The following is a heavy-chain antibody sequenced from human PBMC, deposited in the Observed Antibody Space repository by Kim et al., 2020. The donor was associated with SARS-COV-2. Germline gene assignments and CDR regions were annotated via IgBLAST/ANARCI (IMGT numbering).Heavy chain of an antibody. Sequence: GGSLRLSCAASGFTFSSYDMHWVRQATGKGLEWVSAIGTAGDTYYPGSVKGRFTISRENAKNSLYLQMNSLRAGDTAVYYCARGSDYDFWSGYHHYGMDVWGQGTTGTVSS. J-gene: IGHJ6*02. D-gene: IGHD3-3*01. CDR1: GFTFSSYD. CDR3: ARGSDYDFWSGYHHYGMDV. CDR2: IGTAGDT. V-gene: IGHV3-13*01.